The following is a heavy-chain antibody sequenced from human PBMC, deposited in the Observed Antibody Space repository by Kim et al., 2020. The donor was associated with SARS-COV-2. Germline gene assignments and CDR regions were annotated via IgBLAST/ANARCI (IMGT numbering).Heavy chain of an antibody. V-gene: IGHV1-46*01. CDR2: INRSGGGT. CDR1: GFTFTFYS. CDR3: AKEGGH. J-gene: IGHJ4*02. Sequence: ASVKVSCKASGFTFTFYSMHWVRQAPGQGLEWMGMINRSGGGTNYAQKFQGRVTMTGDTPTNTVYMELSSQRSDDTALYYCAKEGGHWGQGTLVPVSP.